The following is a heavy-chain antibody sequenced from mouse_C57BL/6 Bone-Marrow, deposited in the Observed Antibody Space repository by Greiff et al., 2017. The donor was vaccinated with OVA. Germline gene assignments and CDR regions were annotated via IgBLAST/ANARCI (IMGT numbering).Heavy chain of an antibody. CDR1: GFNIKDDY. Sequence: VQLQQSGAELVRPGASVKLSCTASGFNIKDDYMHWVKQRPEQGLEWIGWIDPENGDTEYASKFQGKATITADTSSNTAYLQLSSLTSEDTAVYYCTTLPDWFAYWGQGTLVTVSA. J-gene: IGHJ3*01. CDR3: TTLPDWFAY. CDR2: IDPENGDT. V-gene: IGHV14-4*01.